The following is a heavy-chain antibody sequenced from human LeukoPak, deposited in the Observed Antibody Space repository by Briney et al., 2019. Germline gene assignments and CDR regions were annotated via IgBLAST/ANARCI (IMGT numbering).Heavy chain of an antibody. CDR1: GGSFSGYY. D-gene: IGHD5-12*01. J-gene: IGHJ4*02. V-gene: IGHV4-34*01. CDR3: ARYSGYPTYYFDY. Sequence: PSETLSLTCAVYGGSFSGYYWSWIRQPPGKGLEWIGEINHSGSTNYNPSLKSRVTISVDTSKNQFSLKLSSVTAADTAVYYCARYSGYPTYYFDYWGQGTLVTVPS. CDR2: INHSGST.